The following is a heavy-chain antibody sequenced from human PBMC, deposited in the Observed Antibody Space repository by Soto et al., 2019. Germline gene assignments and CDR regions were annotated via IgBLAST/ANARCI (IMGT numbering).Heavy chain of an antibody. CDR3: TTKSYCSGGSCLNPNY. J-gene: IGHJ4*02. CDR1: GFTFSGSA. D-gene: IGHD2-15*01. CDR2: IRSKANSYAT. V-gene: IGHV3-73*01. Sequence: GSLRLSCAASGFTFSGSAMHWVRQASGKGLEWVGRIRSKANSYATAYAASVKGRFTISRDDSKNTAYLQMNSLKTEDTAVYYCTTKSYCSGGSCLNPNYWGQGTLVTVSS.